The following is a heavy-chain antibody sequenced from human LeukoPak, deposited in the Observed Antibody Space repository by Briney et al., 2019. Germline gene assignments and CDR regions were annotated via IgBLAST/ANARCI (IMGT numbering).Heavy chain of an antibody. CDR3: ARDFSPKYCSSTSCYYFDY. CDR1: GGSISNYY. V-gene: IGHV4-59*01. D-gene: IGHD2-2*01. Sequence: SETLSLTCTVSGGSISNYYWNWIRQPPGKGLEWIGYIYYSGSTNYNPSLKSRVTISVDTSKNQFSLKLSSVTAADTAVYYCARDFSPKYCSSTSCYYFDYWGQGTLVTVSS. CDR2: IYYSGST. J-gene: IGHJ4*02.